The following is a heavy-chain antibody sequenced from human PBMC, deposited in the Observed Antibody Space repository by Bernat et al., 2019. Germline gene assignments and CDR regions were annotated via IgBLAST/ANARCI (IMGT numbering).Heavy chain of an antibody. Sequence: QVQLQESGPGLVKPSQTLSLSCTVSGGSISSGGYYWSWIRQLSGKGLEWIGYIDYSGDAYYKPSLKSRVAISVDTSKTHSSLRLSSGTAAATAVYYCARRPGGDPWFDPWGQGTRVTVSS. CDR3: ARRPGGDPWFDP. V-gene: IGHV4-31*03. CDR2: IDYSGDA. D-gene: IGHD3-16*01. J-gene: IGHJ5*02. CDR1: GGSISSGGYY.